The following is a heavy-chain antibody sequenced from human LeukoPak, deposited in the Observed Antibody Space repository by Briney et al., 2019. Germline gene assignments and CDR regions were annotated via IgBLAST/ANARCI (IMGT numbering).Heavy chain of an antibody. CDR3: ATHPPRYCTGGSCSDY. D-gene: IGHD2-15*01. CDR2: FHYSGST. CDR1: GGSISSFY. Sequence: SETLSLTCTVSGGSISSFYWSWIRQPPGKGLEWIGYFHYSGSTNYNPSLKSRVTISVDTSKNQIFLKLSSATAADTAVYYCATHPPRYCTGGSCSDYWGQGTLVTVSS. J-gene: IGHJ4*02. V-gene: IGHV4-59*01.